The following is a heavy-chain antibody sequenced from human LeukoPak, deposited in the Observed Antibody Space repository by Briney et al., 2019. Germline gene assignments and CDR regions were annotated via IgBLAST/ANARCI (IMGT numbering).Heavy chain of an antibody. CDR1: GYTFTSYG. D-gene: IGHD2-15*01. CDR2: ISAYNGNT. CDR3: ARGPSRYCSGGSCYRLDY. V-gene: IGHV1-18*01. Sequence: GASVKVSCKASGYTFTSYGISWVRQAPGQGLEWMGWISAYNGNTNYAQKLQGRVTMTPDTSTSTAYMELGSLRSDDTAVYYCARGPSRYCSGGSCYRLDYWGQGTLVTVSS. J-gene: IGHJ4*02.